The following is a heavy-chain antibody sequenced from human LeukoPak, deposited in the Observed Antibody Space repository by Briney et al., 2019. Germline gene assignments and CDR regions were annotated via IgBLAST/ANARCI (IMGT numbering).Heavy chain of an antibody. Sequence: SGGSLRLSFTASGLLFGDYAMTWVRQAPGKGLEWVGFIRSKPYGGTAEYAESVKGRFTISRDDSRTIAYLDMNGLKTEDSAVYHCTVQVIPSDKWFDPWGQGTPVTVSS. CDR2: IRSKPYGGTA. D-gene: IGHD2-21*01. CDR1: GLLFGDYA. CDR3: TVQVIPSDKWFDP. J-gene: IGHJ5*02. V-gene: IGHV3-49*04.